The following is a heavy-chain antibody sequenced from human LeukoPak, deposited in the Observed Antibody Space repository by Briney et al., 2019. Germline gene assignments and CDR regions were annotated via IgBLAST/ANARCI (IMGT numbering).Heavy chain of an antibody. V-gene: IGHV3-11*04. Sequence: GGSLRLSCAASGFTFSDYYMTWIRQAPGKGLEWVSYISSSGSTIYYPDSVKGRFTISRDNAKNSLYLQMNSLRAEDTAVYYCARGDRITIFGVVTGGVYFDYWGQGTLVTVSS. CDR1: GFTFSDYY. D-gene: IGHD3-3*01. CDR3: ARGDRITIFGVVTGGVYFDY. CDR2: ISSSGSTI. J-gene: IGHJ4*02.